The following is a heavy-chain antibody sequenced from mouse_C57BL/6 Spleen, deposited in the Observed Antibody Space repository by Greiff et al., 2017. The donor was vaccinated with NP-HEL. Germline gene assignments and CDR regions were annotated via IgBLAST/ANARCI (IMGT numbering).Heavy chain of an antibody. J-gene: IGHJ3*01. V-gene: IGHV1-74*01. CDR2: IHPSDSDT. CDR3: ATYSNQGILFAY. CDR1: GYTFTSYW. Sequence: QVQLQQPGAELVKPGASVKVSCKASGYTFTSYWMHWVKQRPGQGLEWIGRIHPSDSDTNYNQKFKGKATLTVDKSSSTAYMQLNSLTSEDSAVYFCATYSNQGILFAYWGQGTLVTVSA. D-gene: IGHD2-5*01.